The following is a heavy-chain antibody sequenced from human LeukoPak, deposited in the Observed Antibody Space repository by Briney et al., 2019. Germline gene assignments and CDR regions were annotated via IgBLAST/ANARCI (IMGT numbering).Heavy chain of an antibody. CDR3: ARAASLLLWFGELLSDY. V-gene: IGHV1-18*01. CDR2: ISAYNGNT. J-gene: IGHJ4*02. CDR1: GYTFTSYG. Sequence: ASVKVSCTASGYTFTSYGISWVRQAPGQGLEWMGWISAYNGNTNYAQKLQGRVTMTTDTSTSTAYMELRSLRSDDTAVYYCARAASLLLWFGELLSDYWGQGTLVTVSS. D-gene: IGHD3-10*01.